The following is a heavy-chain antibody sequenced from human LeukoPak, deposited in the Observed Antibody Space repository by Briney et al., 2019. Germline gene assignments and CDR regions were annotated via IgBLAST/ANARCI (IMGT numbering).Heavy chain of an antibody. Sequence: ASVKVSCKASGYTFNAYTIHWVRQAPGQRLEWMGWINAGNGNTKYSQKFQGRVTITRDTSASTAYMELSSLRSEDTAVYYCARYSGSYYDYWGQGTLVTVSS. CDR2: INAGNGNT. V-gene: IGHV1-3*01. CDR3: ARYSGSYYDY. J-gene: IGHJ4*02. CDR1: GYTFNAYT. D-gene: IGHD1-26*01.